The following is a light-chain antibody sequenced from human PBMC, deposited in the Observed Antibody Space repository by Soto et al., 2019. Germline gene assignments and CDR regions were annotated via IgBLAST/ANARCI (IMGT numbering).Light chain of an antibody. V-gene: IGLV2-23*01. CDR2: EGS. CDR1: SSDVGSYNV. Sequence: QSALTQPASVSGSPGQSITISFTGTSSDVGSYNVVSWYQQHPGKAPKLIIYEGSKRPSGVSNRFSGSNSGNTASLTISGLQAEDEADYYCCSYAGSLYVFGTGTKLTVL. J-gene: IGLJ1*01. CDR3: CSYAGSLYV.